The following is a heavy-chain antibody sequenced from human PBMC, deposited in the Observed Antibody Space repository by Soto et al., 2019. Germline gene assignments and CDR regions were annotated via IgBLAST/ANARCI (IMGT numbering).Heavy chain of an antibody. CDR2: ISSSGDYR. D-gene: IGHD5-12*01. V-gene: IGHV3-11*03. CDR1: GFTFSDHY. Sequence: QVQLLDSGGGLVKPGGSLRLSCTASGFTFSDHYMSWIRQAPGKGLEWVSYISSSGDYRNYADSVKDRFTISRDNTKHSLYLQMNSLRAEDTAVYYCARGDVDTVAQADYWGQGTLVTVSS. CDR3: ARGDVDTVAQADY. J-gene: IGHJ4*02.